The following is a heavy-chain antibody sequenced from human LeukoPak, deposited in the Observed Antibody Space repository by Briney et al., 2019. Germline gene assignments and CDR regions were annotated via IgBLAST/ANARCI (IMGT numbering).Heavy chain of an antibody. J-gene: IGHJ4*02. Sequence: SETLSLTCTVSGGSIRSSSHYWGWIRQPPGKGLEWIGSIYYSGTTYYNPSLKSRVTISVDTSTNQFSLKLSSVTAADTAMYYCARRVDYGSGSYYQIDYWGQGTLVTVSS. V-gene: IGHV4-39*01. CDR1: GGSIRSSSHY. D-gene: IGHD3-10*01. CDR2: IYYSGTT. CDR3: ARRVDYGSGSYYQIDY.